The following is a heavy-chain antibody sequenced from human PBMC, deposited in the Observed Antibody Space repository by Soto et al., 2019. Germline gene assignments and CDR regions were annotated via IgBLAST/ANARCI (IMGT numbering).Heavy chain of an antibody. D-gene: IGHD3-16*01. CDR1: GDSITTRY. CDR3: AGGDHWRLVDY. V-gene: IGHV4-59*11. CDR2: IYKTGD. J-gene: IGHJ4*02. Sequence: SEPLSLTRTVSGDSITTRYWSWIRQPPGKGLEWIGYIYKTGDNYNPSLMSRASMSLDTSKNLFSLRLTSVTAADTAVYYCAGGDHWRLVDYWGRGNLVTVSS.